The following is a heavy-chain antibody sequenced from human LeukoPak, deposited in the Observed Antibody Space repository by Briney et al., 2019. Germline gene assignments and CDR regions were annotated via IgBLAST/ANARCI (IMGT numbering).Heavy chain of an antibody. CDR1: GYTFTSYD. Sequence: ASVKVSCKASGYTFTSYDINWVRQATGQGLEWMGWMNPNSGNTGYAQKFQGRVTIPRNTSISTAYMELRSLRSEDTAVYYCARGERSRWFDPWGQGTLVTVSS. CDR2: MNPNSGNT. CDR3: ARGERSRWFDP. V-gene: IGHV1-8*01. D-gene: IGHD1-26*01. J-gene: IGHJ5*02.